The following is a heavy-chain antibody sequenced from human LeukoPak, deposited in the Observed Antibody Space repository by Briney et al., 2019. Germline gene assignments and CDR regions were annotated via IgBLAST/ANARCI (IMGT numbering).Heavy chain of an antibody. Sequence: SETLSLTCTVSGGSISSGGYYWSWIRQHPGKGLEWIGYIYYSGSTYYNPSLKSRVTISVDTSKNQFSLKLSSVTAAGTAVYYCARHCSSTSCSYYYYYYGMDVWGQGTTVTVSS. J-gene: IGHJ6*02. CDR1: GGSISSGGYY. D-gene: IGHD2-2*01. CDR3: ARHCSSTSCSYYYYYYGMDV. CDR2: IYYSGST. V-gene: IGHV4-31*03.